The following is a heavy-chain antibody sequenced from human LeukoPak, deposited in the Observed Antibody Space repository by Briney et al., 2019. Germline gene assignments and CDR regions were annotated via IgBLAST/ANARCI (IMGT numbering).Heavy chain of an antibody. CDR3: ARVPRWYVIDY. D-gene: IGHD4-23*01. J-gene: IGHJ4*02. CDR1: GFPFSDHE. Sequence: PGGSLRLSCAASGFPFSDHEMNWVRQAPGKGLEWVSYISSSGSDKYYPDSVKGRFTISRDNAKNSLYLQMNSLRAEDTAVYYCARVPRWYVIDYWGQGTLVTVSS. CDR2: ISSSGSDK. V-gene: IGHV3-48*03.